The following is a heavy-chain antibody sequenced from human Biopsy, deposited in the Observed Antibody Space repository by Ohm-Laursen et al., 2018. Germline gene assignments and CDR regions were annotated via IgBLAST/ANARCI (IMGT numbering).Heavy chain of an antibody. CDR2: ISSGGSTI. V-gene: IGHV3-11*01. D-gene: IGHD4-17*01. CDR3: ATLTEDYGASPDS. CDR1: GFTFSDYQ. J-gene: IGHJ4*02. Sequence: SLRLSCSASGFTFSDYQMSWIRQTPGKGLEWVSHISSGGSTIFHADSVKGRFTISRDDAKGSLYLQMTNLRAEDTAVYFCATLTEDYGASPDSWGQGTLVVVSS.